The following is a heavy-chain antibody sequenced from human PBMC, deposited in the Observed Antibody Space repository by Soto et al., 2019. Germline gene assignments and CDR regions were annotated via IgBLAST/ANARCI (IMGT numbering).Heavy chain of an antibody. Sequence: PGGSLRLSCAASGFTFSSYAMSWVRQARGLGLEWVSAISGSGGSTYYEDSVKGRYTISRDNSKNTLYLQMSSLRAEDTAVYYCAKTVDGYCTNGVCYTGAFDIWGQGTMVTVSS. CDR2: ISGSGGST. CDR1: GFTFSSYA. J-gene: IGHJ3*02. D-gene: IGHD2-8*01. V-gene: IGHV3-23*01. CDR3: AKTVDGYCTNGVCYTGAFDI.